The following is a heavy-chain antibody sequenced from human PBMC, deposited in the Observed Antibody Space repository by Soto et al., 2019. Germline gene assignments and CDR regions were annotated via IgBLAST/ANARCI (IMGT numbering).Heavy chain of an antibody. CDR2: INHSGST. V-gene: IGHV4-34*01. D-gene: IGHD6-19*01. CDR3: ARGQGIAVVSLAY. CDR1: VRSFGGYY. J-gene: IGHJ4*01. Sequence: QVPLQPWGAGLLKTSETLSLTCAVYVRSFGGYYWSWIRPPPGKGLEWIGEINHSGSTNYNPSLKSRVTISVDTSKNKSSLKLGSVTAADTAVYYCARGQGIAVVSLAYWGHGTLVTDSS.